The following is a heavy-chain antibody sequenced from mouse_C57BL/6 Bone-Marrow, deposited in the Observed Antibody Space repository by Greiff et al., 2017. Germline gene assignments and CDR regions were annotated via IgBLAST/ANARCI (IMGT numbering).Heavy chain of an antibody. CDR1: GFNIKDDY. J-gene: IGHJ3*01. CDR3: TTPYDYDDPRGFAY. D-gene: IGHD2-4*01. V-gene: IGHV14-4*01. CDR2: IDPENGDT. Sequence: EVQLQQSGAELVRPGASVKLSCTASGFNIKDDYMHWVKQRPEQGLEWIGWIDPENGDTEYASKFQGKATITVDTSSNTAYLQLSSLTSEDTAVYYCTTPYDYDDPRGFAYWGQGTLVTVSA.